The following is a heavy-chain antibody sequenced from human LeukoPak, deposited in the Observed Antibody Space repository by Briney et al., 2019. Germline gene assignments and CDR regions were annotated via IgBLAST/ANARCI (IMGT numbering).Heavy chain of an antibody. V-gene: IGHV4-59*06. J-gene: IGHJ6*02. CDR3: ARTMYYDFWSGYQGYYYGMDV. D-gene: IGHD3-3*01. CDR2: IYYSGST. Sequence: SETLSLTCTVSGGSISSYYWSWIRQHPGKGLEWIGYIYYSGSTYYNPSLKSRVTISVDTSKNQFSLKLSSVTAADTAVYYCARTMYYDFWSGYQGYYYGMDVWGQGTTVTVSS. CDR1: GGSISSYY.